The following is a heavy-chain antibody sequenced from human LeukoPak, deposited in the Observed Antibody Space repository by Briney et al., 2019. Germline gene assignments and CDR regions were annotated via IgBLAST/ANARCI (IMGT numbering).Heavy chain of an antibody. CDR1: EFTFSNFW. Sequence: GGSLRLSCAASEFTFSNFWMSWVRQAPGKGLEWVANIKQDGSEKYYVDFVKGRFTISRDNAKNSLYLQMNSLTAEDTAVYYCATSSYFYGMAVWGQGTTVTVSS. CDR2: IKQDGSEK. CDR3: ATSSYFYGMAV. V-gene: IGHV3-7*03. D-gene: IGHD6-6*01. J-gene: IGHJ6*02.